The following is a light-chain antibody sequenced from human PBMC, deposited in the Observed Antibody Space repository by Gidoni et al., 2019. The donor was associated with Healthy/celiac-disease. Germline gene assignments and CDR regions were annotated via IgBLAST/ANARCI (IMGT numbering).Light chain of an antibody. CDR2: LGS. V-gene: IGKV2-28*01. CDR3: MQALQIGWT. CDR1: QSLLHSNGYNY. J-gene: IGKJ4*01. Sequence: DIVLTQSPFSLPVTPGEPASISCRSSQSLLHSNGYNYLDWYLQKPGQSPQLLIYLGSNRASGVPDRFSGSGSGTDFTLKISRVEAEDVGVYYCMQALQIGWTFGGGTKVEIK.